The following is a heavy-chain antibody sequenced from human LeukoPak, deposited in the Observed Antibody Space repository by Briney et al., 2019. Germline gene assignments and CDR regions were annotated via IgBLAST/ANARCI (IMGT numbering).Heavy chain of an antibody. CDR1: GYTFTGYY. D-gene: IGHD6-6*01. CDR3: ARVRGTYSSSIWSSRLPY. V-gene: IGHV1-2*06. Sequence: ASVKVSCKASGYTFTGYYMHWVRQAPGQGLEWMGRINPNSGGTNYAQKFQGRVTMTRDTSISTAYMELSRLRSDDTAVYYCARVRGTYSSSIWSSRLPYWGQGTLVTVSS. CDR2: INPNSGGT. J-gene: IGHJ4*02.